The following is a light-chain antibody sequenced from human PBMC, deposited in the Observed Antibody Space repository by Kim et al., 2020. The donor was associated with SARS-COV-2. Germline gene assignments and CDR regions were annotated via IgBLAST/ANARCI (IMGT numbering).Light chain of an antibody. V-gene: IGLV3-1*01. Sequence: SYELTQPPSVSVFPGQTASITCPGDKLGDKYASWYQQKSGQSPVLVIYQDNKRPSGIPERFSGSNSGNTATLTISGTQAMDEADYYCQAWDSSTYVFGPGTKVTVL. CDR3: QAWDSSTYV. CDR1: KLGDKY. J-gene: IGLJ1*01. CDR2: QDN.